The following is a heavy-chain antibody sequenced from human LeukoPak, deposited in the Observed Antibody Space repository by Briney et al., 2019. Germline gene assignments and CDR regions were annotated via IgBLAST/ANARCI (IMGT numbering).Heavy chain of an antibody. CDR1: GGSFSGYY. CDR3: ARHSKGGYYKFDY. D-gene: IGHD3-22*01. CDR2: INHGGST. J-gene: IGHJ4*02. V-gene: IGHV4-34*01. Sequence: SETLSLTCAVYGGSFSGYYWSWIRQPPGKGLEWIGEINHGGSTNYNPSLKSRVTISVDTSKNQFSLKLSSVTAADTAVYYCARHSKGGYYKFDYWGQGTLVTVSS.